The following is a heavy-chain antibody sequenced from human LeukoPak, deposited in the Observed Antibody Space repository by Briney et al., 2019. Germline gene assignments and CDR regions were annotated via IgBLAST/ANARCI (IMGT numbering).Heavy chain of an antibody. CDR3: ARLGPAAIGWFDP. CDR1: GGSISSYY. CDR2: IYYSGST. J-gene: IGHJ5*02. Sequence: SETLSLTCTVSGGSISSYYWSWIRQPPGKGLEWIGYIYYSGSTNYNPSLKSRVTISVDTSKNQFSLKLSSVTAADTAVYYCARLGPAAIGWFDPWGQGTLVTVS. D-gene: IGHD2-2*01. V-gene: IGHV4-59*01.